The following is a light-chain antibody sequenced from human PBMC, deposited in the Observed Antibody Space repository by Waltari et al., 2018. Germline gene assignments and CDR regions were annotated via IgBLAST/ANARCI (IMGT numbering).Light chain of an antibody. CDR1: SSNIGAGFD. V-gene: IGLV1-40*01. CDR2: GNN. Sequence: QSVLTQPPSLSGAPGQRVTMSCTGSSSNIGAGFDVHWYQHLPGTAPKLLILGNNNRPSGVPDRFPASKAGASASLAITGLQSEDEAVYYCQSYDSRLSVVVFGGGTKLTVL. J-gene: IGLJ2*01. CDR3: QSYDSRLSVVV.